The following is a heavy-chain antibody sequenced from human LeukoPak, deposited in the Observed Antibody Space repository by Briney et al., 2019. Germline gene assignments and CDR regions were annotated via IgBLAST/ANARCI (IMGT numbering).Heavy chain of an antibody. V-gene: IGHV4-30-2*01. D-gene: IGHD3-10*01. J-gene: IGHJ5*02. CDR2: IYHTGST. CDR1: GASISSGTYS. Sequence: PSETLSLTCTVSGASISSGTYSWSWIRQPPGEGLEWIGYIYHTGSTHYNPSLKGRVTISVDRSKNQFSLNLNFVTAADTALYYCARGDGSGSGRWFDPWGQGTLITVSS. CDR3: ARGDGSGSGRWFDP.